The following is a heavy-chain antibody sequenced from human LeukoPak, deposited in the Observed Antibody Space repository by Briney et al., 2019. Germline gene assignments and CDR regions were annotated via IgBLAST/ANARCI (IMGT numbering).Heavy chain of an antibody. J-gene: IGHJ4*02. CDR3: AREHPYGSFDY. CDR2: INHSGST. CDR1: GGSFSGYY. Sequence: SETLSLTCAVYGGSFSGYYWSWIRQPPGKGLEWIGEINHSGSTNYNPSLKSRVTISVDTSKNQFSLKLSSVTAADTAVYYCAREHPYGSFDYWGQGTLVTVSS. D-gene: IGHD4-17*01. V-gene: IGHV4-34*01.